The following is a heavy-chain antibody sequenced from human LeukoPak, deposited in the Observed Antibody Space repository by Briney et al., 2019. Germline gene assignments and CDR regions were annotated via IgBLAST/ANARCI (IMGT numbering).Heavy chain of an antibody. V-gene: IGHV1-18*01. D-gene: IGHD3-3*01. CDR1: GYTFTSYG. J-gene: IGHJ4*02. CDR2: ISAYNGNT. CDR3: ARVELARFGVVTHPFDY. Sequence: GASVKVSCKASGYTFTSYGISWVRQAPGQGLEWMGWISAYNGNTNYAQKLQGRVTMTTDTSTSTAYMELRSLRSDDTAVYYCARVELARFGVVTHPFDYWSQGTLVTVSS.